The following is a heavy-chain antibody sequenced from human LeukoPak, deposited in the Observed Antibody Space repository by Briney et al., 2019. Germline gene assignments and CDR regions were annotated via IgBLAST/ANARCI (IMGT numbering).Heavy chain of an antibody. CDR2: INHSGST. D-gene: IGHD5-18*01. CDR1: GFTFDDYG. J-gene: IGHJ4*02. V-gene: IGHV4-34*01. Sequence: GSLRLSCAASGFTFDDYGMTWVRQPPGKGLEWIGEINHSGSTNYNPSLKSRVTISVDTSKNQFSLKLSSVTAADTAVYYCARTHSYGYYYWGQGTLVTVSS. CDR3: ARTHSYGYYY.